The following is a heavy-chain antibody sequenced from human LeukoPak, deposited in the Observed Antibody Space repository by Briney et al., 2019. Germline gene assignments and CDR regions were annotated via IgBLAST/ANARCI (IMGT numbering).Heavy chain of an antibody. V-gene: IGHV1-46*01. Sequence: ASVNVSCKASGYTFTSYYMHWVRQAPGQGLEWMGIINPSGGSTSYAQKFQGRVTMTRDTSTSTVYMELSSLRSEDTAVYYCARDLVLVAATSTFDIWGQGTMVTVSS. D-gene: IGHD2-15*01. CDR3: ARDLVLVAATSTFDI. CDR1: GYTFTSYY. J-gene: IGHJ3*02. CDR2: INPSGGST.